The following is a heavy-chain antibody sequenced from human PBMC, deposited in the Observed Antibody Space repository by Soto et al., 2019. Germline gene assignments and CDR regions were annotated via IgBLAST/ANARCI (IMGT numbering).Heavy chain of an antibody. CDR3: ARDRISGWSDDGGFDP. CDR2: ISAYNGNT. CDR1: GYTFTSYG. Sequence: GASVKVSCKASGYTFTSYGISWVRQAPGQGLEGMGWISAYNGNTNYAQKLQGRVTMTTDTSTSTAYLELRSLRSDDTAVYYCARDRISGWSDDGGFDPWGQGTLVTVSS. V-gene: IGHV1-18*01. D-gene: IGHD6-19*01. J-gene: IGHJ5*02.